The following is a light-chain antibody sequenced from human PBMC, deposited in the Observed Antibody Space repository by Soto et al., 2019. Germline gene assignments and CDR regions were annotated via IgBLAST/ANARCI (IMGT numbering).Light chain of an antibody. J-gene: IGLJ1*01. Sequence: QSVLTQPPSASGSPGQSVTISCTGTSSDVGGYNYVSWYQHHPGKAPKLMIYDVSKRPSGVPDRFSGSKSGNTASLTVSGLQAEDGADYYCSSYAGSNNYVFGTGTKVTVL. CDR1: SSDVGGYNY. CDR2: DVS. CDR3: SSYAGSNNYV. V-gene: IGLV2-8*01.